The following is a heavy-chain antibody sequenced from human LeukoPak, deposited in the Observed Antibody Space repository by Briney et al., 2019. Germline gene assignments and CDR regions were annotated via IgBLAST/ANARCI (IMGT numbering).Heavy chain of an antibody. CDR1: GGSINTYF. V-gene: IGHV4-59*01. J-gene: IGHJ3*02. D-gene: IGHD5-12*01. CDR3: ARDGLRGYSGYGRGAFDI. Sequence: SETLSLTCTVSGGSINTYFWSWIRQPPGKGLEWIGYIYYSGSTNYNPSLKSRVTISVDTSKNQFSLKLSPVTAADTAVYYCARDGLRGYSGYGRGAFDIWGQGTMVTVSS. CDR2: IYYSGST.